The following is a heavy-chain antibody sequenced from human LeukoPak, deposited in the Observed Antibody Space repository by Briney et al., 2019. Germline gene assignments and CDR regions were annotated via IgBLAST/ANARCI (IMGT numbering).Heavy chain of an antibody. Sequence: GGSLGLSCAASGFTFSSNWMTWVRQAPGKGLEWVANIKEDGSEKYYVDSVKGRFTISRDNAKNSLYLQMNSLRADDTAVYYCAKDTPVAGYDYWGQGTLVTVSS. CDR2: IKEDGSEK. CDR3: AKDTPVAGYDY. D-gene: IGHD1-1*01. V-gene: IGHV3-7*01. CDR1: GFTFSSNW. J-gene: IGHJ4*02.